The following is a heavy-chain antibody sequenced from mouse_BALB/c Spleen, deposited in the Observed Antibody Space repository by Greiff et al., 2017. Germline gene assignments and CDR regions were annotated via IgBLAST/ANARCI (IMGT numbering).Heavy chain of an antibody. Sequence: VQLQQSGAELVRSGASVKLSCTASGFNIKDYYMHWVKQRPEQGLEWIGWIDPENGDTEYAPKFQGKATMTADTSSNTAYLQLSSLTSEDTAVYYCNAWGYGYWYCDVWGAGTTVTVSS. V-gene: IGHV14-4*02. CDR1: GFNIKDYY. CDR3: NAWGYGYWYCDV. D-gene: IGHD3-1*01. CDR2: IDPENGDT. J-gene: IGHJ1*01.